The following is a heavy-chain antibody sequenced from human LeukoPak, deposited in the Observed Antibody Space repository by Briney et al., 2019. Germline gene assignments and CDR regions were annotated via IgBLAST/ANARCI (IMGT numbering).Heavy chain of an antibody. J-gene: IGHJ5*02. D-gene: IGHD5-18*01. Sequence: ASVKVSCKASGYTFTSYGISWVRQAPGQGLEWMGWISAYNGKTNYVQRLQGRVTMTTDTSTSTAYMELRSLRSDDTAVYYCARGRYSNTAADDPWGQGTLVTVSS. V-gene: IGHV1-18*01. CDR2: ISAYNGKT. CDR1: GYTFTSYG. CDR3: ARGRYSNTAADDP.